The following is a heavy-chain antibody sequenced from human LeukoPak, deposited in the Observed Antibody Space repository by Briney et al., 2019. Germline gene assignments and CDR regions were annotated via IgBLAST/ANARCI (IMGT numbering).Heavy chain of an antibody. V-gene: IGHV1-2*02. Sequence: ASVKVSCKASGYTFTGYYMHWVRQAPGQGLEWMGWINPNSGGTNYAQKFQGRVTMTRDTSISTAYMELSRLRSDDTAVYYCAREGGVVEGMLYVHPKDEGYYGMDVWGQGTTVIVSS. D-gene: IGHD3-10*02. CDR3: AREGGVVEGMLYVHPKDEGYYGMDV. CDR2: INPNSGGT. J-gene: IGHJ6*02. CDR1: GYTFTGYY.